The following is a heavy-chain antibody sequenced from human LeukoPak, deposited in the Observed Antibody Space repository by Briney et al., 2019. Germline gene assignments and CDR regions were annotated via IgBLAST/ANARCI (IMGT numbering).Heavy chain of an antibody. CDR1: GYTFTSYY. CDR3: ARDARQTPYYYYGMDV. J-gene: IGHJ6*02. Sequence: ASVKVSCKASGYTFTSYYMHWVRQAPGQGLEWMGIINPSGGSTSYAQKLQGRVTMTTDTSTSTAYMELRSLRSDDTAVYYCARDARQTPYYYYGMDVWGQGTTVTVSS. V-gene: IGHV1-46*01. CDR2: INPSGGST.